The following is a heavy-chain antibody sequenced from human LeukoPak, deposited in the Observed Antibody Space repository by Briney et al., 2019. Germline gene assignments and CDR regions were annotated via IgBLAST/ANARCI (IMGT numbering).Heavy chain of an antibody. CDR2: IYSGGST. J-gene: IGHJ4*02. V-gene: IGHV3-53*01. CDR1: GFTVSSNY. Sequence: PGGCLRLSCAASGFTVSSNYMSWVRQAPGKALDWVSVIYSGGSTYYADSVQGRFPISRDNSKNTLYLQMNTLRADDTDVYFCARTFPLGYFDYWGQGTRVTVSS. CDR3: ARTFPLGYFDY. D-gene: IGHD2/OR15-2a*01.